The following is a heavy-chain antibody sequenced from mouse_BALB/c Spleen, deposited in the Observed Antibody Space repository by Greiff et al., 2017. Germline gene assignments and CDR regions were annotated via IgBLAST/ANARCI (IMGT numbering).Heavy chain of an antibody. CDR3: AREVYGSRAWFAY. Sequence: VQGVESGPGLVAPSQSLSITCTVSGFSLTSYGVHWVRQPPGKGLEWLGVIWAGGSTNYNSALMSRLSISKDNSKSQVFLKMNSLQTDDTAMYYCAREVYGSRAWFAYWGQGTLVTVSA. CDR2: IWAGGST. CDR1: GFSLTSYG. J-gene: IGHJ3*01. V-gene: IGHV2-9*02. D-gene: IGHD1-1*01.